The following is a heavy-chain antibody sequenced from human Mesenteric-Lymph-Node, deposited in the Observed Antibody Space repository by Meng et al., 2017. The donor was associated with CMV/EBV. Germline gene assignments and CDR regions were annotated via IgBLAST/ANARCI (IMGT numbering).Heavy chain of an antibody. CDR3: ARDLLNYYDSSGSHYFDY. Sequence: GESLKISCAASGFTFSNYWMSWVRQAPGKGLEWVASIKQDGSEKSYVDSVKGRFTISRDNAQNSLYLQMNSLRAEDTAVYYCARDLLNYYDSSGSHYFDYWGQGTLVTVSS. CDR2: IKQDGSEK. J-gene: IGHJ4*02. CDR1: GFTFSNYW. D-gene: IGHD3-22*01. V-gene: IGHV3-7*01.